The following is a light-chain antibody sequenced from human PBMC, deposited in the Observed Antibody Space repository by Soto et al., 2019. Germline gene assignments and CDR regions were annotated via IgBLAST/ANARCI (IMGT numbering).Light chain of an antibody. CDR1: SSDVGGYNY. V-gene: IGLV2-14*01. CDR3: NSYTTSSTLV. J-gene: IGLJ1*01. CDR2: DVS. Sequence: QSALTQPASVSGSPGQSITISCTGTSSDVGGYNYVYWYQQYPGKAPKLMIYDVSNRPSGVSNRFSGSKSGNTASLTISGLQAEDEADYYCNSYTTSSTLVFGTGTKLTVL.